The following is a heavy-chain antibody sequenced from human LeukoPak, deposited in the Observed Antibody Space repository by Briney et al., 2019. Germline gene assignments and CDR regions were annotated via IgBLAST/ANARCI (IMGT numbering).Heavy chain of an antibody. J-gene: IGHJ4*02. D-gene: IGHD6-13*01. V-gene: IGHV4-61*05. CDR2: IYYSGST. CDR3: ARHEYSSSWTGFDY. CDR1: GGSISSSRYY. Sequence: SETLSLTCTVSGGSISSSRYYWGWIRQPPGKGLEWIGYIYYSGSTNYNPSLKSRVTISVDTSKNQFSLKLSSVTAADTAVYYCARHEYSSSWTGFDYWGQGTLVTVSS.